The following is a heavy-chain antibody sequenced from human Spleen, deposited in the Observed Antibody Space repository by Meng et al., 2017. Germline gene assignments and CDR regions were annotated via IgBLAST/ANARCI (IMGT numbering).Heavy chain of an antibody. D-gene: IGHD5-12*01. J-gene: IGHJ5*02. Sequence: QVQLQESGPGLVKPSGTLSLTFAVSGGSISSGGYSWSWIRQPPGKGLEWIGYIYHSGSTYYNPSLKSRVTISVDRSKNQFSLKLSSVTAADTAVYYCARVVYSGYDTYWFDPWGQGTLVTVSS. CDR3: ARVVYSGYDTYWFDP. CDR2: IYHSGST. CDR1: GGSISSGGYS. V-gene: IGHV4-30-2*01.